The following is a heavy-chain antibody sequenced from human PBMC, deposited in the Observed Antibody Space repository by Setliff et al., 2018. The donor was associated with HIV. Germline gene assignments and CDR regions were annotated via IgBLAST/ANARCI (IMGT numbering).Heavy chain of an antibody. V-gene: IGHV3-23*01. Sequence: GGSLRLSCAASGFAFSTYAMSWVRQAPGKGLEWVSAISDSGGGTYYADSVKGRFTVSRDNSKYTLYLQMTSLRAEDTAVYYCALSGANLFDPWGQGILVTVSS. CDR2: ISDSGGGT. J-gene: IGHJ5*02. CDR1: GFAFSTYA. D-gene: IGHD5-12*01. CDR3: ALSGANLFDP.